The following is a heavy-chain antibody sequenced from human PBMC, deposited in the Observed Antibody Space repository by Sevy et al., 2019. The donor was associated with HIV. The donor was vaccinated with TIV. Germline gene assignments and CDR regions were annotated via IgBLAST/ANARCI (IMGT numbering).Heavy chain of an antibody. J-gene: IGHJ3*02. CDR1: GFTFDDYA. Sequence: GGSLRLSCAASGFTFDDYAIHWVRQAPGKGLEWVSGISWNSGSIDYADSVKDRFTISRDNAKNSLYLQMNSLRAENTASFYCAKGAGQWLGDAFDIWGQGTMVTVSS. CDR2: ISWNSGSI. D-gene: IGHD6-19*01. V-gene: IGHV3-9*01. CDR3: AKGAGQWLGDAFDI.